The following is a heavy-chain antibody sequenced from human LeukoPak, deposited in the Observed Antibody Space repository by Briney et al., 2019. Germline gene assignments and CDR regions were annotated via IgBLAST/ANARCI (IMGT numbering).Heavy chain of an antibody. CDR1: GFMFSSYS. V-gene: IGHV3-48*02. J-gene: IGHJ4*02. Sequence: GGSLRLSCVASGFMFSSYSMNWVRQAPGKGLEWVSYISSSSSTIYYADSVKGRFTISRDNAKNSLYLQMSSLRDEDTAVYYCARERFLFDYWGQGTLVTVSS. D-gene: IGHD2-21*01. CDR2: ISSSSSTI. CDR3: ARERFLFDY.